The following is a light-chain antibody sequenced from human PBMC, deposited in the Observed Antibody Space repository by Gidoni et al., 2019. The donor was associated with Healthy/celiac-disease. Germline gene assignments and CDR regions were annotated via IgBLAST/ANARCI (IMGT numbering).Light chain of an antibody. V-gene: IGKV3-20*01. CDR3: QQYGSSPRS. CDR1: QSVSSSY. Sequence: EIVLTQSPGTLSLSPGERATLSCRASQSVSSSYLAWYQQKPGQAPRLLIYGASSRATGIPDRFSGSGSGTDCTLTISRLEPEDFAVYYCQQYGSSPRSFXQXTKLEIK. J-gene: IGKJ2*04. CDR2: GAS.